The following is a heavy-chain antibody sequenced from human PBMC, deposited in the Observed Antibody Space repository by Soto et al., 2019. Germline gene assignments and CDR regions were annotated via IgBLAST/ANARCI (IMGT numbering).Heavy chain of an antibody. V-gene: IGHV2-70*11. CDR1: GSSLSTDGMC. D-gene: IGHD2-21*01. J-gene: IGHJ1*01. CDR3: ARVWWFGEKEYFQN. Sequence: GSGPTLVNPTQTLTLTCTISGSSLSTDGMCVSWIRQPPGKALEWLARIDWNDDKYYSTSLKTRLTISKDISKNQAVLTMTKLDPADTATYYCARVWWFGEKEYFQNWGQRTLVTVSS. CDR2: IDWNDDK.